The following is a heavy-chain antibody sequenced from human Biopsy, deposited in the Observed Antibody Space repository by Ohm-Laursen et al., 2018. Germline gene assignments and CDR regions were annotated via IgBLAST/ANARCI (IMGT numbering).Heavy chain of an antibody. V-gene: IGHV4-4*07. D-gene: IGHD3-3*01. CDR3: AREDEGLLRALDL. CDR2: IYTIGDT. Sequence: SETLSLTCAVSGASMTGYFWTWVRQPAGKGLEWIGHIYTIGDTTYNPSLESRVTMSLDTSENQFSLKMTFLTAADTAVYFCAREDEGLLRALDLWGQGTMVTVSS. J-gene: IGHJ3*01. CDR1: GASMTGYF.